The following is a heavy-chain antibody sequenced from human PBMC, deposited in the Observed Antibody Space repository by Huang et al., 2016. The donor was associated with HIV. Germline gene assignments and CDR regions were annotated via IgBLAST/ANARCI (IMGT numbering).Heavy chain of an antibody. CDR2: ISGSGSST. Sequence: EVQLLESGGGLVQPGGSLRLSCAASIFTFSTSAMSWVRQAPGKGLEWVSGISGSGSSTYDADSGKGRFTISRDNSRNTLYLQMKSLRVEDTAIYYCAKGSERSLTGPKYQYYFDYWGQGTLVTVSS. V-gene: IGHV3-23*01. D-gene: IGHD3-3*01. CDR1: IFTFSTSA. J-gene: IGHJ4*02. CDR3: AKGSERSLTGPKYQYYFDY.